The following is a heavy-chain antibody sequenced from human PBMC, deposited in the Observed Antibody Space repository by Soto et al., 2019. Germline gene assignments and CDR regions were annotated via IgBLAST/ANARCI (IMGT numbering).Heavy chain of an antibody. CDR3: TRHGRDGYSDY. J-gene: IGHJ4*02. CDR2: IRSKANSYAT. V-gene: IGHV3-73*01. Sequence: PGGSLRLSCAASGFTFSGSAMHWVRQASGKGLEWVGRIRSKANSYATAYAASVKGRFTISRDDSKNTAYLQMNSLKTEDTAVYYCTRHGRDGYSDYWGQGTLVTVSS. CDR1: GFTFSGSA. D-gene: IGHD5-18*01.